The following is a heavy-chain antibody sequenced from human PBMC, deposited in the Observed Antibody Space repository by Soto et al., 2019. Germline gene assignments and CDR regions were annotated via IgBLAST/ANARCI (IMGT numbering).Heavy chain of an antibody. Sequence: EVQLVESGGVVVQPGGSLRLSCAASGFTFDDYTMLWVRQAPGKGLEWVSLISWDGGSTYYADSVKGRFTISRDNSKNSLYLQMNSLRTEDTALYYCAKDGGGGWDFDYWGQGTLVTVSS. J-gene: IGHJ4*02. V-gene: IGHV3-43*01. CDR3: AKDGGGGWDFDY. CDR2: ISWDGGST. D-gene: IGHD6-19*01. CDR1: GFTFDDYT.